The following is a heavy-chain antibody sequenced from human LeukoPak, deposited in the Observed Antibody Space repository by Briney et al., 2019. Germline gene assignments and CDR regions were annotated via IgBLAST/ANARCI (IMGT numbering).Heavy chain of an antibody. V-gene: IGHV4-59*10. CDR2: IYTSGTSGST. Sequence: PSETLSLTCAVYGGSFSSYYWSWIRQPAGKGLEWIGRIYTSGTSGSTNYNPSLKSRVTMSVDTSKNQVSLKLSSVTAADTAVYYCASAVAIPAWAFDLWGQGTVVTVSS. CDR1: GGSFSSYY. J-gene: IGHJ3*01. CDR3: ASAVAIPAWAFDL. D-gene: IGHD2-15*01.